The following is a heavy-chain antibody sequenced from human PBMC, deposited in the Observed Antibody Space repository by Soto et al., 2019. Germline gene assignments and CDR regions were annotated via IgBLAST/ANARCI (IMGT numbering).Heavy chain of an antibody. CDR1: GFTFSTYG. CDR3: ARAAVTDYQYHGMDV. J-gene: IGHJ6*02. CDR2: IWYDGIDK. D-gene: IGHD4-17*01. V-gene: IGHV3-33*01. Sequence: LRLSCAASGFTFSTYGMHWVRQAPGKGLEWVAAIWYDGIDKYYAASVKGRFTISRDNSMNTVYLQMSSLRADDTAVYYCARAAVTDYQYHGMDVWGQGTTVTVSS.